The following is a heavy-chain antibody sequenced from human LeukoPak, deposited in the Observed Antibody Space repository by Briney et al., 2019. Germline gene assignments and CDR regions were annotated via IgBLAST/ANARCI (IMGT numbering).Heavy chain of an antibody. J-gene: IGHJ4*02. Sequence: PGGSLRLSCAASGFPFAPYWMTCVRHARGKGLEYVAIMNRDGSKKYYVNSVRGPSTITRDNSKNSLYLQMDSLRAEATAVYYCARGIEEWLYLYYWGQGALVTVAS. CDR2: MNRDGSKK. CDR3: ARGIEEWLYLYY. V-gene: IGHV3-7*04. CDR1: GFPFAPYW. D-gene: IGHD3-3*01.